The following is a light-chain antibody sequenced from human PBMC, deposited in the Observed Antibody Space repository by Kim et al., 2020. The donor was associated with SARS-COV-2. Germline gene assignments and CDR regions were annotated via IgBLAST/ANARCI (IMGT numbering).Light chain of an antibody. J-gene: IGKJ1*01. V-gene: IGKV1-27*01. Sequence: GDRVTITCRASQGIRNFLVWYQYKPGTAPKLLIFAGSSVQSGVPSRFSGSASGTDFTLTISSLQPEDVATYFCQQYGSAPPTFG. CDR2: AGS. CDR1: QGIRNF. CDR3: QQYGSAPPT.